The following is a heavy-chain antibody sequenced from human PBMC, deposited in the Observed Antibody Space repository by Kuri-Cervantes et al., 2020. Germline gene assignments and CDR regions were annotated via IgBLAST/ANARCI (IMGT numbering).Heavy chain of an antibody. J-gene: IGHJ3*02. D-gene: IGHD2-15*01. V-gene: IGHV4-30-4*01. CDR3: AREVDYSDAFDI. CDR2: IYYSGST. Sequence: SETLSLTCTVSGGSISSGDYYWSWIRQPPGKGLEWIGYIYYSGSTYYNPSLKSRVTISVDTSKNQFSLKLSSVTAADTAVYYCAREVDYSDAFDIWGQGTMVTVSS. CDR1: GGSISSGDYY.